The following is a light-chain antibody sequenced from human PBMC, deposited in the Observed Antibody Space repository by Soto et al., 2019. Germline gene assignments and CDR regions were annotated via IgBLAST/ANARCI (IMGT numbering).Light chain of an antibody. CDR3: QQYSTVPHT. V-gene: IGKV3-20*01. J-gene: IGKJ2*01. CDR2: GVF. Sequence: ENVLTQSPGTLSLSPGERATLSCRASQSVTNNFFAWYQQKPGQAPRLLLYGVFSRATGIPDRFSASGSGTDFTLTISRLEPEDFVVYYCQQYSTVPHTFGLGTKLEVK. CDR1: QSVTNNF.